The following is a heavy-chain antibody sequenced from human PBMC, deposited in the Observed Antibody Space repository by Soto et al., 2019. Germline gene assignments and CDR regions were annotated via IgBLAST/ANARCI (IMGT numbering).Heavy chain of an antibody. CDR2: IVVGSGNT. CDR3: AARGTTVTTRDYYGMDV. J-gene: IGHJ6*02. V-gene: IGHV1-58*01. CDR1: GFTFTSSA. Sequence: SVKVSCKASGFTFTSSAVQWVRQARGQRLEWIGWIVVGSGNTNYAQKFQERVTITRDMSTSTAYMELSSLRSEDTAVYYCAARGTTVTTRDYYGMDVWGQGTTVTVSS. D-gene: IGHD4-17*01.